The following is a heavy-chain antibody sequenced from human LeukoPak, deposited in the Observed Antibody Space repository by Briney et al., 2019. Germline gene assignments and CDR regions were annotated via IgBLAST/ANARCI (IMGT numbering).Heavy chain of an antibody. CDR2: INPRDGET. Sequence: GASVRVSCKASGYNVVGYYIHWVRQAPGQGLEWMGRINPRDGETSFAQKFQGRVTMTRDTSISTAYMELSRLRSDDTAVYYCARGPRRVGAIDYWGQGTLVTVSS. CDR3: ARGPRRVGAIDY. CDR1: GYNVVGYY. D-gene: IGHD1-26*01. J-gene: IGHJ4*02. V-gene: IGHV1-2*06.